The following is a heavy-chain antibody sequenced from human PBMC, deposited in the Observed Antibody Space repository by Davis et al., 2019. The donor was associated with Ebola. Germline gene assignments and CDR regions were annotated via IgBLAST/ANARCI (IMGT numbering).Heavy chain of an antibody. CDR1: GFTFSSYS. Sequence: PGGSLRLSCAASGFTFSSYSMNWVRQAPGKGLEWVSAISGSGGSTYYADSVKGRFTASRDNAKNSLYLQMNSLRAEDTAVYYCARDRDYYDSTAYHPRGWFDLWGQGTLVTVSS. CDR3: ARDRDYYDSTAYHPRGWFDL. V-gene: IGHV3-21*01. D-gene: IGHD3-22*01. CDR2: ISGSGGST. J-gene: IGHJ5*02.